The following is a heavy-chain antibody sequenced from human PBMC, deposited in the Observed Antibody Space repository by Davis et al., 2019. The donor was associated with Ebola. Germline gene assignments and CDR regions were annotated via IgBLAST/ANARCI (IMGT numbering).Heavy chain of an antibody. D-gene: IGHD1-26*01. CDR2: IYYSGST. J-gene: IGHJ4*02. V-gene: IGHV4-59*01. Sequence: SETLSLTCTVSGGSISSYYWSWIRQPPGKGLEWIGYIYYSGSTNYNPSLKSRVTISVDTSKNQFSLTLSSVTAADTAVYYCATASGSYYMGFDYWGQGTLVTVSS. CDR1: GGSISSYY. CDR3: ATASGSYYMGFDY.